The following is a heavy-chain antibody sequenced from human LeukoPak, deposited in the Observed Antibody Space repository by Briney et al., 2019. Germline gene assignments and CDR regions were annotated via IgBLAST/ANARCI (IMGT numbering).Heavy chain of an antibody. Sequence: SVKVSCKASGGTFSSYGISWVRQAPGQGLEWMGGIIPIFGTANYAQKFQGRVTMSRDTSTSTVYMELSRLRSEDTAVYYCARDCGGRPGTKVNYFDYWGRGTLVTVSS. V-gene: IGHV1-69*05. D-gene: IGHD2-21*01. CDR3: ARDCGGRPGTKVNYFDY. CDR1: GGTFSSYG. J-gene: IGHJ4*02. CDR2: IIPIFGTA.